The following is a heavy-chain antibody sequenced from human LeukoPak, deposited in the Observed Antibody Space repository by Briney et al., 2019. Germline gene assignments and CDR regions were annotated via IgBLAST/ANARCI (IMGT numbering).Heavy chain of an antibody. V-gene: IGHV3-23*01. D-gene: IGHD6-13*01. Sequence: GGSLRLSCAASGFTFSSYAMSWVRQAPGKGLEWVSAISGSGGSTYYADSVKGRFTISRDNGKNSLYLQMNSLRVGDTAVYYCATTPLGSSRLFDHWGQGTLVTVSS. CDR3: ATTPLGSSRLFDH. CDR1: GFTFSSYA. J-gene: IGHJ4*02. CDR2: ISGSGGST.